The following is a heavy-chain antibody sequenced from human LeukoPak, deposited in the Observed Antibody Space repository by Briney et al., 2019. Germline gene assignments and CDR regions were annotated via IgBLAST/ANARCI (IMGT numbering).Heavy chain of an antibody. CDR1: GFTFTAYW. V-gene: IGHV3-7*01. D-gene: IGHD3-3*01. Sequence: PGGSLRLSCAASGFTFTAYWMSWVRQAPGKGLEWVANIKRDGSEKYYVDSVKGRFTISRDNAKNSLYLQMNSLRAEDTAVYYCARDLGYYDFWSAPAPDFDYWGQGTLVTVSS. CDR2: IKRDGSEK. J-gene: IGHJ4*02. CDR3: ARDLGYYDFWSAPAPDFDY.